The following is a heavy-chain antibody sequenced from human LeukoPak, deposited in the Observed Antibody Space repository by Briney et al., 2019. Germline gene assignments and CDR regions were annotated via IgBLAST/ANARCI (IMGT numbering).Heavy chain of an antibody. D-gene: IGHD1-26*01. J-gene: IGHJ4*02. CDR2: IRYDGSNK. V-gene: IGHV3-30*02. Sequence: PGGSLRLSCAASGFTFSSYGMHWVRQAPGKGLEWVAFIRYDGSNKYYADSVKGRFTISRDNSKNTLYLQMNSLRAEDTAVYYCAREGVSGSAYLYYFDYWGQGTLVTVSS. CDR3: AREGVSGSAYLYYFDY. CDR1: GFTFSSYG.